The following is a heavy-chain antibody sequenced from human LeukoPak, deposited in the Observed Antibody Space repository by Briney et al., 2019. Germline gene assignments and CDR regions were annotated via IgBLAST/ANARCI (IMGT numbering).Heavy chain of an antibody. CDR1: GFTVSSNS. J-gene: IGHJ6*03. CDR2: IYTTGRT. D-gene: IGHD3-10*02. Sequence: GGSLRLSCTVSGFTVSSNSMSWVRQAPGKGLEWVSFIYTTGRTHDSDSVKGRFTISRDSSKNTLYLQMNSLRAEDTAVYYCARGVMNVPARLNYMDVWGKGTTVTVSS. V-gene: IGHV3-53*01. CDR3: ARGVMNVPARLNYMDV.